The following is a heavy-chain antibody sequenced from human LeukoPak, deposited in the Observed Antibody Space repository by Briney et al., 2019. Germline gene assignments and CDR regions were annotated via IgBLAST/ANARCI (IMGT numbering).Heavy chain of an antibody. CDR1: GFTVSSNY. CDR2: IYSGGST. J-gene: IGHJ4*02. V-gene: IGHV3-53*01. Sequence: GGSLRHSCAASGFTVSSNYMSWVRQAPGKGLEWVSVIYSGGSTYYADSVKGRFTISRDNSKNTLYLQMNSLRAEDTAVYYCARSPDYDILTGLYYFDYWGQGTLVTVSS. D-gene: IGHD3-9*01. CDR3: ARSPDYDILTGLYYFDY.